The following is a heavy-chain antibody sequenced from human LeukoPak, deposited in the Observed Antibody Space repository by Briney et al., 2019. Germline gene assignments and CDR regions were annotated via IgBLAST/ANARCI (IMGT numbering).Heavy chain of an antibody. Sequence: ASVKVSCKASGYTFTGYYMHWVRQAPGQGLEWMGWISAYNGNTNYARKLQGRVTMTTDTSTSTAYMELRSLRSDDTAVYYCARDPSPETDFWSGYHPNWFDPWGQGTLVTVSS. D-gene: IGHD3-3*01. V-gene: IGHV1-18*04. CDR2: ISAYNGNT. J-gene: IGHJ5*02. CDR3: ARDPSPETDFWSGYHPNWFDP. CDR1: GYTFTGYY.